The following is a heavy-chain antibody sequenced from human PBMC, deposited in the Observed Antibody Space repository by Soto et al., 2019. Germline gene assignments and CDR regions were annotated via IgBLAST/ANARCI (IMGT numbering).Heavy chain of an antibody. CDR2: IIPLFGTA. J-gene: IGHJ4*02. Sequence: SVKVSCKASGGTFSKYAIDWVRQAPGQGLEWMGGIIPLFGTAKYAQKFQGRVTITADEATSTAYMELSSLRSEDTAVYSCARQFDYDTSGYYYAYWGQGTLVTVSS. V-gene: IGHV1-69*13. D-gene: IGHD3-22*01. CDR3: ARQFDYDTSGYYYAY. CDR1: GGTFSKYA.